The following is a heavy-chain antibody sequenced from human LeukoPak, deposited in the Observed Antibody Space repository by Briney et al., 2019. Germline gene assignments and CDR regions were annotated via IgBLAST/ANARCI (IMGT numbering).Heavy chain of an antibody. D-gene: IGHD2-2*01. V-gene: IGHV1-2*02. J-gene: IGHJ4*02. CDR3: ARAQYQLRQVFDY. CDR1: GYTFTGYY. CDR2: INPNSGGT. Sequence: ASVKVSCKASGYTFTGYYMHWVRQTPGQGLEWMGWINPNSGGTNYAQKFQGRVTMTRDTSISTAYMELSRLRSDDTAVYYCARAQYQLRQVFDYWGQGTLVTVSS.